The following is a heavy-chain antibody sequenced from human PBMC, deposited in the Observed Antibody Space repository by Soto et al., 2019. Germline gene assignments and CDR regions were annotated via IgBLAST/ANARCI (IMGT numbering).Heavy chain of an antibody. V-gene: IGHV3-30*18. D-gene: IGHD3-16*01. J-gene: IGHJ4*02. CDR3: AKNPESYAWGLEGYCDY. CDR2: ISYDGSDK. Sequence: QVQLVESGGGVVRPGRSLRVSCAASGFTFSSYGMNWVRQAPGKGLEWVAIISYDGSDKYYADSVKGRFTISRDNSKNTLYLQMNSLRGEDTAVYYCAKNPESYAWGLEGYCDYWGQGTLVTVSS. CDR1: GFTFSSYG.